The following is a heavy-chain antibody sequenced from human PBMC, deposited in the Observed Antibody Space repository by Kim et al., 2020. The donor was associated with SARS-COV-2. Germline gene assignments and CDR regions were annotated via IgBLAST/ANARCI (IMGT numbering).Heavy chain of an antibody. CDR1: GGSISSYY. Sequence: SETLSLTCTVSGGSISSYYWSWIRQPPGKGLEWIGYIYYSGSTNYNPSLKSRVTISVDTSKNQFSLKLSSVTAADTAVYYCARDGSSWQNWFDPWGQGTLVTVSS. CDR3: ARDGSSWQNWFDP. CDR2: IYYSGST. J-gene: IGHJ5*02. D-gene: IGHD6-13*01. V-gene: IGHV4-59*13.